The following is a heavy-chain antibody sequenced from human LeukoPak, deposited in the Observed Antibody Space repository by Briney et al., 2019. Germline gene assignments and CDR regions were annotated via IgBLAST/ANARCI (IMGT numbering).Heavy chain of an antibody. J-gene: IGHJ4*02. CDR1: GGSISSGGYY. Sequence: SETLSLTCTVSGGSISSGGYYWSWIRQPPGKGLEWIGEINHSGSTNYNPSLKSRVTISVDTSKNQFSLKLSSVTAADTAVYYCARRRAIFGVVIYYFDYWGQGTLVTVSS. CDR3: ARRRAIFGVVIYYFDY. CDR2: INHSGST. V-gene: IGHV4-39*07. D-gene: IGHD3-3*01.